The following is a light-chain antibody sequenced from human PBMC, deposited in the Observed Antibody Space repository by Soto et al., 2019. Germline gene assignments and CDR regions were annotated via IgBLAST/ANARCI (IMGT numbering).Light chain of an antibody. CDR1: MRDVGAYNL. CDR2: EVR. CDR3: SAYTARSTLV. Sequence: QSALTQPASVSGSAGQSSTISCSGTMRDVGAYNLVSWYQQHPGKAPKLIIYEVRNRPSGISSRFSGSRSGNTAALTISGLQPEDEGDYYFSAYTARSTLVFGGGTKLHVL. J-gene: IGLJ3*02. V-gene: IGLV2-14*01.